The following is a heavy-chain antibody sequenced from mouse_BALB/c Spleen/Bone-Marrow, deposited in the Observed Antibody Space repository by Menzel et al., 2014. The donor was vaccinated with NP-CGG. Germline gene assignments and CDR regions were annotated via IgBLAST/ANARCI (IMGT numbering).Heavy chain of an antibody. CDR1: GFTFTDYY. D-gene: IGHD1-3*01. CDR3: ASKDYYAMDY. CDR2: IRHKANGYKT. V-gene: IGHV7-3*02. Sequence: EVKVVESGGGLVQPGGSVRLSCATSGFTFTDYYMSWVRQPPGKALVWLGFIRHKANGYKTEYSASVKGRFTISRDNSQTILDLKMNTLRADDSATYYSASKDYYAMDYWGQGTSVTVSS. J-gene: IGHJ4*01.